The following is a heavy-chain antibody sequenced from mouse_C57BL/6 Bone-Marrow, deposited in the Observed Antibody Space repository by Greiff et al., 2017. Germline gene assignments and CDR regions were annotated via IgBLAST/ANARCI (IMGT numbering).Heavy chain of an antibody. CDR3: ARHEGHGNYLAWFAY. CDR1: GYTFTEYT. J-gene: IGHJ3*01. D-gene: IGHD2-1*01. V-gene: IGHV1-62-2*01. CDR2: FYPGSGSI. Sequence: VKLMESGAELVKPGASVKLSCKASGYTFTEYTIHWVKQRSGQGLEWIGWFYPGSGSIKYNEKFKDKATLTADKSSSTVYMELSRLTSEDSAVYSCARHEGHGNYLAWFAYWGRGTRVTVSA.